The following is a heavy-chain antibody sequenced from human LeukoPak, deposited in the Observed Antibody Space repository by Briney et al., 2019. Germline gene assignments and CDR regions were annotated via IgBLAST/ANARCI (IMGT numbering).Heavy chain of an antibody. V-gene: IGHV4-34*01. CDR2: INHSGST. Sequence: SETLSLTCAVYGGSFSGYYWSWIRQPPGKGLEWIGEINHSGSTNYNLSLKSRVTISVDTSKNQFSLKLSSVTAADTAVYYCARGSGYYYDSSGSGGWGQGTLVTVYS. J-gene: IGHJ4*02. CDR3: ARGSGYYYDSSGSGG. D-gene: IGHD3-22*01. CDR1: GGSFSGYY.